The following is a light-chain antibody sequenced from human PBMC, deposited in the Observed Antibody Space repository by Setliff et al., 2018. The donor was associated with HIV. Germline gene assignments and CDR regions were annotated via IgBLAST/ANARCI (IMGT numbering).Light chain of an antibody. CDR1: HSVSSKY. V-gene: IGKV3-20*01. CDR2: GAS. Sequence: EIVLTQSPGTLSLSPGERATLSCRASHSVSSKYLAWYQQKPGQAPRPLIYGASSRATGIPDRFSGSGSGTDFTLTISRLEPEDFAVYYCQQYGSSPLVGPGTKVDSK. J-gene: IGKJ3*01. CDR3: QQYGSSPL.